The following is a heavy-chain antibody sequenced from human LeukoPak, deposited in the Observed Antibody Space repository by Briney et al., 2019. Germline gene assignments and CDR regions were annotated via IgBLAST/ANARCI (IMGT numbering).Heavy chain of an antibody. CDR1: GGSVSSGSYY. CDR2: FSYSGST. CDR3: ARYCSSTTCSRFGMDV. Sequence: SETLSLTCSVSGGSVSSGSYYWSWIRQPPGKGLECIGYFSYSGSTNYNPSLEIRVTISLDTSKNQFSLKLSSVTAADTAVYYCARYCSSTTCSRFGMDVWGQGTTVTVSS. V-gene: IGHV4-61*01. J-gene: IGHJ6*02. D-gene: IGHD2-2*01.